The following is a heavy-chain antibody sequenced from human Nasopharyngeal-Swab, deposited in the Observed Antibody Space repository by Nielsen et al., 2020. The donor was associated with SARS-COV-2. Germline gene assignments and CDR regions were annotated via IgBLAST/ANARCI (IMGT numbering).Heavy chain of an antibody. CDR3: ARVNGDSSEVYYYYGMDV. J-gene: IGHJ6*02. CDR2: IYTSGST. CDR1: GGSISSYY. V-gene: IGHV4-4*07. D-gene: IGHD4-17*01. Sequence: GSLRLSCTVSGGSISSYYWSWIRQPAGKGLEWIGRIYTSGSTNYNPSLKSRVTMSVDTSKNQFSLKLSSVTAADTAVYYCARVNGDSSEVYYYYGMDVWGQGTTVTVSS.